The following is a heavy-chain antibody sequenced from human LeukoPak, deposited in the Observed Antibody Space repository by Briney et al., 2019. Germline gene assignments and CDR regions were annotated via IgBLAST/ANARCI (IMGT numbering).Heavy chain of an antibody. J-gene: IGHJ5*02. CDR2: INHSGST. Sequence: SETLSLTCAVYGGSFSGYYWSWIRQPPGRGLEWIGEINHSGSTNYNPSLKSRVTISVDTSKIQFSLKLSSVTAADTAVYYCARRDYCTSTSCYESYNWFDPWGQGTLVTVSS. CDR1: GGSFSGYY. V-gene: IGHV4-34*01. D-gene: IGHD2-2*01. CDR3: ARRDYCTSTSCYESYNWFDP.